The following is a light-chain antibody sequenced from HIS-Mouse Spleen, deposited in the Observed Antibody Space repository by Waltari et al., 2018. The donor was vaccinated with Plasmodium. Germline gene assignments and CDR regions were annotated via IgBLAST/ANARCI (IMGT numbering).Light chain of an antibody. CDR2: EGS. V-gene: IGLV2-23*01. CDR1: SSDVGSYNL. CDR3: CSYAGSSTYV. J-gene: IGLJ1*01. Sequence: QSALTQPASVSGSPGQSITISCTGTSSDVGSYNLVSWYQQHPGKAPKLMIYEGSKRPSGVASCSSGCKSGNTASLIIAGLQAEDEADYYCCSYAGSSTYVFGAGTKVTVL.